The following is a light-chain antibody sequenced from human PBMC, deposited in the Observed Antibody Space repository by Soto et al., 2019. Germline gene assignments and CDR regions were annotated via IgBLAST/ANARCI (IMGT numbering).Light chain of an antibody. Sequence: ESVLTQSPATLSLSPGERATLSCRASRSFASSYLAWYQHKPGQAPRLLIYAASSRATGIPDRFIGSGSGTDFTLTIGRLEPDDSAVYYCHHYDSSPPYTFGQGTKVDIK. J-gene: IGKJ2*01. CDR2: AAS. CDR1: RSFASSY. CDR3: HHYDSSPPYT. V-gene: IGKV3-20*01.